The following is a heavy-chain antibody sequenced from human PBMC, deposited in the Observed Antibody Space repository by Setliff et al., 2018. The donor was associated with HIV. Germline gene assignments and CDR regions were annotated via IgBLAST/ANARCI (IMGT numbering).Heavy chain of an antibody. Sequence: ASVKVSCKASGYILTSYAIHWVRQAPRQGLEWMGWISAGNGDTKYSHKFQGRASITRDTSANTAYMELSSLRSEDTAVYYCARDRGYCSGASCYGRDYWGQGTLVTVS. CDR3: ARDRGYCSGASCYGRDY. D-gene: IGHD2-15*01. J-gene: IGHJ4*02. CDR2: ISAGNGDT. V-gene: IGHV1-3*01. CDR1: GYILTSYA.